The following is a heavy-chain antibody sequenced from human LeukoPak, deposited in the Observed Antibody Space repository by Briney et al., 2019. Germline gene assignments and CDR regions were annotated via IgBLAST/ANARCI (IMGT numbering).Heavy chain of an antibody. CDR3: ARIPSVRGVKEDNAFDI. D-gene: IGHD3-10*01. CDR1: GYTLTELS. J-gene: IGHJ3*02. CDR2: FDPEHGET. Sequence: ASVKVSCKVSGYTLTELSMHWVRQAPGKGLEWMGGFDPEHGETVYAQKFQGRLTMTEDTSTHTAYMELSSLRSDDTAVYYCARIPSVRGVKEDNAFDIWGQGTMVTVSS. V-gene: IGHV1-24*01.